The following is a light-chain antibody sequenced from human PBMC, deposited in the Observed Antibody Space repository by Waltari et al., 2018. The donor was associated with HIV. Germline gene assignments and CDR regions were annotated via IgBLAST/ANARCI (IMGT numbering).Light chain of an antibody. CDR1: SSDVGGNNY. J-gene: IGLJ2*01. Sequence: QSALTQPPSASGSPGQSVTISCNGTSSDVGGNNYVSWYQHYPGKAPRLMLYEVYKRPSGGPQRFSGSKYGNTASLTVSGLQAEDEANYYCSSYAGINTYVLFGGGTKLTVL. CDR3: SSYAGINTYVL. CDR2: EVY. V-gene: IGLV2-8*01.